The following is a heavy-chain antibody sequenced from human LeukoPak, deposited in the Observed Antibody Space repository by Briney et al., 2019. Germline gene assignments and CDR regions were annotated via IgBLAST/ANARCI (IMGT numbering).Heavy chain of an antibody. CDR3: ARVSLEAREAFGI. CDR1: GYTFTSYY. D-gene: IGHD2-21*01. CDR2: INPGGGST. J-gene: IGHJ3*02. Sequence: ASVKVSCKASGYTFTSYYMHWVRQAPGQGLEWMGIINPGGGSTSYAQKFQGRVTMTRDTSTSTVYMELSSLRSEDTAVYYCARVSLEAREAFGIWGQGTVVAVSS. V-gene: IGHV1-46*01.